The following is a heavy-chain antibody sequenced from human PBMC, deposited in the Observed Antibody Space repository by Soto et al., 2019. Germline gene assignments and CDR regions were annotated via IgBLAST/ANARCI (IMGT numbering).Heavy chain of an antibody. CDR1: GYSFTHYD. CDR2: ISAYNGNT. V-gene: IGHV1-18*01. D-gene: IGHD3-3*01. CDR3: ARVFGVENFDY. Sequence: ASVKVSCKASGYSFTHYDLHWVRQAPGQRLEWMGWISAYNGNTNYAQKLQGRVTMTTDTSTSTAYMELRSLRSDDAAVYYCARVFGVENFDYWGKGTLVTVSS. J-gene: IGHJ4*02.